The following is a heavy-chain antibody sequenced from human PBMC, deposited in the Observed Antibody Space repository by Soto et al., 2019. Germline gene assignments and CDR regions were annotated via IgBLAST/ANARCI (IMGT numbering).Heavy chain of an antibody. J-gene: IGHJ3*02. CDR2: ITATGGTT. CDR3: AKCMQVNWNYDAFHI. Sequence: GGSLRLSCAASGFTFRSYSMSWVRQAPGKGLEWVSHITATGGTTYYADSVKGRFTISRDTSRNTLYLQMNSLRAEDTALYFCAKCMQVNWNYDAFHIWGQGTMVTVSS. D-gene: IGHD1-7*01. V-gene: IGHV3-23*01. CDR1: GFTFRSYS.